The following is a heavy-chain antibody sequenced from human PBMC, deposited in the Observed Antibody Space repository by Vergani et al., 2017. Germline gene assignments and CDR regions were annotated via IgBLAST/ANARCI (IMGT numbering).Heavy chain of an antibody. Sequence: QVQLQESGPGLVKPSQTLSLTCTVSGGSISSGGYYWSWIRQHPGKGLEWIGYIYYSGSTYYNPSLKSRVTISVDTSKNQFSLKLSSVTAADTAVYYCARVLTMVRGVIAGSGNWFDPWGQGTLVTVSS. CDR1: GGSISSGGYY. J-gene: IGHJ5*02. CDR3: ARVLTMVRGVIAGSGNWFDP. CDR2: IYYSGST. D-gene: IGHD3-10*01. V-gene: IGHV4-31*03.